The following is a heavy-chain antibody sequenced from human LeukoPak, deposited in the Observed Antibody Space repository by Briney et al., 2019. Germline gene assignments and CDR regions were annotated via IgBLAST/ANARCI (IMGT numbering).Heavy chain of an antibody. J-gene: IGHJ4*02. CDR3: AKVYTKSSSGRQYYFDY. CDR2: ISGSGGST. D-gene: IGHD3-22*01. Sequence: GGSLRLSCAASGFTFSSYAMSWVRQAPGKGLEWVSAISGSGGSTYYADSVKGRFTISRDNSKNTLYLQMNSLRAEDTAVYYCAKVYTKSSSGRQYYFDYWGQGTLVTVSS. V-gene: IGHV3-23*01. CDR1: GFTFSSYA.